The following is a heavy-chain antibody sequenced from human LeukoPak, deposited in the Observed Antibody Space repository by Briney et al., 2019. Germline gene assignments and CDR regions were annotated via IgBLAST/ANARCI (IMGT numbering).Heavy chain of an antibody. CDR1: GFTFSSYA. D-gene: IGHD3-16*01. Sequence: GGSLRLSCAASGFTFSSYAMSWVRQAPGKGLKWVSGISGSGGGTFYADSVKGRFTISRDNSKNMLYLQMNSLRAEDTAVYYCAKGSNPLGGGFDYWGQGTLVTVPS. V-gene: IGHV3-23*01. CDR3: AKGSNPLGGGFDY. CDR2: ISGSGGGT. J-gene: IGHJ4*02.